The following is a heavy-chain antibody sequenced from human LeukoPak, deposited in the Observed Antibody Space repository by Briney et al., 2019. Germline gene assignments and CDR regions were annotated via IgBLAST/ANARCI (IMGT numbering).Heavy chain of an antibody. Sequence: GGSLRLSCAASGFTFSSYGMHWVRPAPGKGLEWVAVISYDGSNKYYADSVKGRFTISRDNSKNTLYLQMNSLRAEDTAVYYCAKDHPVGGFDYWGQGTLVTVSS. CDR1: GFTFSSYG. V-gene: IGHV3-30*18. D-gene: IGHD3-10*01. CDR3: AKDHPVGGFDY. J-gene: IGHJ4*02. CDR2: ISYDGSNK.